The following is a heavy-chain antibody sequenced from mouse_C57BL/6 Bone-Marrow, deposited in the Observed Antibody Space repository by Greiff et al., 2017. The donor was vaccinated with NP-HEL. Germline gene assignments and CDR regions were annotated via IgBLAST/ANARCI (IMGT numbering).Heavy chain of an antibody. J-gene: IGHJ4*01. CDR2: ISSGSSTI. D-gene: IGHD2-12*01. Sequence: EVMLVESGGGLVKPGGSLTLSCAASGFTFSDYGMHWVRQAPETGLEWVAYISSGSSTIYYADTVKGRFTISSDNAKNTLFLQVTSLRSEDTAMYYCARRYRGLYYYAMDYWGQGTAVTVSA. CDR3: ARRYRGLYYYAMDY. CDR1: GFTFSDYG. V-gene: IGHV5-17*01.